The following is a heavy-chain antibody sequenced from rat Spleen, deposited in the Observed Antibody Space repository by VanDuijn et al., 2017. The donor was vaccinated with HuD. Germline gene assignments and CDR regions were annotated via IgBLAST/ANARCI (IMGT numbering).Heavy chain of an antibody. CDR2: IRNKPNGYTA. CDR1: GFTFTDFY. J-gene: IGHJ2*01. CDR3: ARDNIITPGPRFFDY. Sequence: EVKLLESGGGLVQPGGSMRLSCAASGFTFTDFYMNWIRQPAGKAPEWLGFIRNKPNGYTAEYNPSVKGRFTIPRDNTQNMLYLQMNTLRAEDTATYYCARDNIITPGPRFFDYWGQGVMVTVSS. D-gene: IGHD1-6*01. V-gene: IGHV7-7*01.